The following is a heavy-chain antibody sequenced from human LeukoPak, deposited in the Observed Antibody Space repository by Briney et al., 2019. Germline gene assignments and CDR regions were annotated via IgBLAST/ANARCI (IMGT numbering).Heavy chain of an antibody. CDR3: AKVKDTSGSRFDY. V-gene: IGHV3-23*01. J-gene: IGHJ4*02. CDR2: ITVTGGNT. Sequence: PGGSLRLSCAASGFTFRSYDMSWVRQAPGKGLEWVSDITVTGGNTYYAASVKGRFTISRDNSKNTLYLQMNSLRDEDTAVYYCAKVKDTSGSRFDYWGQGTLVTVSS. CDR1: GFTFRSYD. D-gene: IGHD3-22*01.